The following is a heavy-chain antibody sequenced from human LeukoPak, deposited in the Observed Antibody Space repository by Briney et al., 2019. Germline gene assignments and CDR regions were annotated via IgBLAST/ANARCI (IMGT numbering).Heavy chain of an antibody. J-gene: IGHJ4*02. D-gene: IGHD3-3*01. CDR2: INPNSGGT. CDR3: ARVHDDFWSGYYQPYYFDY. CDR1: GYTFTGYY. V-gene: IGHV1-2*02. Sequence: GASVKVSCKASGYTFTGYYMHWVRQAPGQGLEWMGWINPNSGGTNYAQKFQGRVTMTRDTSISTAYMELRSLRSDDTAVYYCARVHDDFWSGYYQPYYFDYWGQGTLVTVSS.